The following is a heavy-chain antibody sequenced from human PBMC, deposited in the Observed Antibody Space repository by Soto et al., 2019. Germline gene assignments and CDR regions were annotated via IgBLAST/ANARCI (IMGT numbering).Heavy chain of an antibody. Sequence: PGGSLRLSCAASGFTFSNAWMSWVRHAPGKGLEWVGRIKSKTDGGTTDYAAPVKGRFTISRDDSKNTLYLQMNSLKTEDTAVYYCTTISYSYGYALYYYYYGMDVWGQGTTVTVSS. V-gene: IGHV3-15*01. CDR1: GFTFSNAW. D-gene: IGHD5-18*01. CDR2: IKSKTDGGTT. CDR3: TTISYSYGYALYYYYYGMDV. J-gene: IGHJ6*02.